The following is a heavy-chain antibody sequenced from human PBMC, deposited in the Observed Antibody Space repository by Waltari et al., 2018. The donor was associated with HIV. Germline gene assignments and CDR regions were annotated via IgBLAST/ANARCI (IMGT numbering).Heavy chain of an antibody. V-gene: IGHV4-34*01. CDR3: ARHVGYSYGYHFDY. J-gene: IGHJ4*02. CDR2: INHSGST. D-gene: IGHD5-18*01. Sequence: QVQLQQWGAGLLKPSETLSLTCAVYGGSFSGYYWSWIRQPPGKGLEWIGEINHSGSTNYNPALKSRVTISVDTSKNQFSLKLSSVTAADTAVYYCARHVGYSYGYHFDYWGQGTLVTVSS. CDR1: GGSFSGYY.